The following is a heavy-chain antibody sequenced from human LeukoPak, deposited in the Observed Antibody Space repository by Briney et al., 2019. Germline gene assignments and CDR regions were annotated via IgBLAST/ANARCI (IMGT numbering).Heavy chain of an antibody. CDR1: GFTFSNYA. V-gene: IGHV3-7*01. Sequence: PGGSLRLSCAASGFTFSNYAMNWVRQAPGKGLEWVANIKQDGSEKYYVDSVKGRFTISRDNAKNSLYLQMNSLRAEDTAVYYCARDLVAAGIDYWGQGTLVTVSS. CDR2: IKQDGSEK. J-gene: IGHJ4*02. CDR3: ARDLVAAGIDY. D-gene: IGHD6-13*01.